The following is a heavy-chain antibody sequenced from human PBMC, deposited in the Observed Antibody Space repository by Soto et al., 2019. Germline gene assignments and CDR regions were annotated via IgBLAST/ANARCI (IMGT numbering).Heavy chain of an antibody. Sequence: GGSLRLSCAASGFIFSTYAMHWVRQAPGKGLEWVAAISFDGSNKYYADSVKGRFTISRDNSKNTLYLQMNSLRAEDTAMYYCAKEAGYSGYDIDYWGQGTLVTVSS. CDR3: AKEAGYSGYDIDY. J-gene: IGHJ4*02. CDR2: ISFDGSNK. V-gene: IGHV3-30*18. D-gene: IGHD5-12*01. CDR1: GFIFSTYA.